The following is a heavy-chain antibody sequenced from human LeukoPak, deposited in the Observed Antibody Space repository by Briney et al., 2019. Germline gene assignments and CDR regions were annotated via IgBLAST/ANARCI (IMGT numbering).Heavy chain of an antibody. CDR3: VGDRYNYGEPYFDH. CDR2: ISSGSDTI. J-gene: IGHJ4*02. D-gene: IGHD5-18*01. CDR1: GLIFSTYI. V-gene: IGHV3-48*01. Sequence: PGGSLRLSCTASGLIFSTYIMNWVRQAPGKGLEWVSYISSGSDTIYYPHFVKGRFTISRDNAQKSLYLQRNSLRADDTAVYFCVGDRYNYGEPYFDHWGQGALVTVSS.